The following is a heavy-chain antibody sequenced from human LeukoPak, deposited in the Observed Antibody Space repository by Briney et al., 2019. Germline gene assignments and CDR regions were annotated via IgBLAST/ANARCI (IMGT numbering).Heavy chain of an antibody. Sequence: GGSLRLSCAASGFTFSSYWMSWVRQAPGKGLEWVANIKQDGSEKYYVDSVKGRFTISRDNAKNSLYVQMNSLRAEDTAVYYCARDAFLWFGERGYFQHWGQGTLVTVSS. CDR3: ARDAFLWFGERGYFQH. CDR1: GFTFSSYW. V-gene: IGHV3-7*05. D-gene: IGHD3-10*01. CDR2: IKQDGSEK. J-gene: IGHJ1*01.